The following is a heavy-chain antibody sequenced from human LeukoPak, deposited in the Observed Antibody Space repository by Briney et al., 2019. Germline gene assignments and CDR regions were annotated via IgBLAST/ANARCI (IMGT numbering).Heavy chain of an antibody. J-gene: IGHJ4*02. D-gene: IGHD6-6*01. CDR1: GGTFSSYT. Sequence: SVKVSCKASGGTFSSYTISWVRQAPGQGLEWMGRIIPILGIANYAQKFQGRVTITADESTSTAYMELSSLRSEDTAVYYCARGISSSSFDYWGQGTLVTVSS. CDR2: IIPILGIA. V-gene: IGHV1-69*02. CDR3: ARGISSSSFDY.